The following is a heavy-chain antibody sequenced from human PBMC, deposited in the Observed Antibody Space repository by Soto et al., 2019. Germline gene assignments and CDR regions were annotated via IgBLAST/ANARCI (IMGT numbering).Heavy chain of an antibody. Sequence: PGGSLRLSCAASGFTFSSYWMSWVRQAPGKGLEWVANIKQDGSEKYYVDSVKGRFTISRDNAKNSLYLQMNSLRAEDTAVYYCARDPAMVRGSFDYWGQGTLVTVSS. CDR2: IKQDGSEK. CDR1: GFTFSSYW. CDR3: ARDPAMVRGSFDY. D-gene: IGHD3-10*01. J-gene: IGHJ4*02. V-gene: IGHV3-7*01.